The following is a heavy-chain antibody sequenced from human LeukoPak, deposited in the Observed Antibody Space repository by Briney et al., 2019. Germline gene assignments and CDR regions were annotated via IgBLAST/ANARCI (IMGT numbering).Heavy chain of an antibody. CDR2: ISSSSSYI. CDR3: ARGYCSSTSCYFDY. D-gene: IGHD2-2*01. J-gene: IGHJ4*02. V-gene: IGHV3-21*04. CDR1: GFTFSSYS. Sequence: GGSLRLSCAASGFTFSSYSMNWVRQAPGKGLEWVSSISSSSSYIYYADSVKGRFTISRDNAKNSLYLQMNSLRAEDTALYYCARGYCSSTSCYFDYWGQGTLVTVSS.